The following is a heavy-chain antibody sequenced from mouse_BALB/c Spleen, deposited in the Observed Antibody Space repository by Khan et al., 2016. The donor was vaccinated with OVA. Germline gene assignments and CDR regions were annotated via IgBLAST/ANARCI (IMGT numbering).Heavy chain of an antibody. Sequence: MQLEESGPSLVKPSQTLSLTCSVTGDSITSGYWSWIRKFPGNKLEYMGYMIYSGNTYYNPSLNSRISITRHTSKNQYYLQLNSVTTEDTATYYCARSTYRYAFAYWGQGTLVTVSA. CDR3: ARSTYRYAFAY. CDR2: MIYSGNT. CDR1: GDSITSGY. J-gene: IGHJ3*01. D-gene: IGHD2-14*01. V-gene: IGHV3-8*02.